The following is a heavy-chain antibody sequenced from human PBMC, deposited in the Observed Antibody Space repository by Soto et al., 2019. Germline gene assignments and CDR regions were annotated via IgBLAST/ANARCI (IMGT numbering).Heavy chain of an antibody. CDR1: GGSFRSNA. J-gene: IGHJ1*01. D-gene: IGHD2-21*02. CDR3: ARVGEYCGGACPQYFQH. CDR2: IIPIFGIA. Sequence: QVQLVQSGAEVKKPGSSVKISCKASGGSFRSNALSWVRQAPGQGLEWMGRIIPIFGIANYAQRFQGRVTITADESTGTAYMELSSLRSEHTAVYYCARVGEYCGGACPQYFQHWGQGTLVTVSS. V-gene: IGHV1-69*15.